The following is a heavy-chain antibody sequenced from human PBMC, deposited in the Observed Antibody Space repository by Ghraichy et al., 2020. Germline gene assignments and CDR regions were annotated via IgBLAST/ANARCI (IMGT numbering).Heavy chain of an antibody. Sequence: GVLRLSCAASGFTFDDYTMHWVRQAPGKGLEWVSLISWDGGSTYYADSVKGRFTISRDNSKNSLYLQMNSLRTEDTALYYCAKVYSDGNCSGGSCYYYYGMDVWGQGTTVTVSS. CDR3: AKVYSDGNCSGGSCYYYYGMDV. CDR2: ISWDGGST. CDR1: GFTFDDYT. V-gene: IGHV3-43*01. J-gene: IGHJ6*02. D-gene: IGHD2-15*01.